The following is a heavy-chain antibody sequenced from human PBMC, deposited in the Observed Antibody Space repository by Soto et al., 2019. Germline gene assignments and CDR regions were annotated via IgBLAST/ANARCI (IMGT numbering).Heavy chain of an antibody. CDR1: GFTFSSYG. CDR3: ARGKGLVARIGDH. D-gene: IGHD6-19*01. V-gene: IGHV3-33*01. Sequence: GGSLRLSCAASGFTFSSYGMHWVRQAPGKGLEWVAVIWYDGSNKYYADSVKGRFAISRDNSKNTLYLQMNSLRAEDTDVYYCARGKGLVARIGDHWGQGTLVTVSS. CDR2: IWYDGSNK. J-gene: IGHJ4*02.